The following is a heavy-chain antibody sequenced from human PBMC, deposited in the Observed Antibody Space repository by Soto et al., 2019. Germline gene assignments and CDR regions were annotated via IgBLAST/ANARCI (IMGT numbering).Heavy chain of an antibody. J-gene: IGHJ4*02. V-gene: IGHV1-58*01. CDR3: AAYGGPNSSSHFDY. CDR1: GFTFTSSA. Sequence: ASVKVSCKASGFTFTSSAVQWVRQARGQRLVWIGWIVVGSGNRNYAQKFQERVTIARDMSTNKASMELSSMRSEDTAVEYCAAYGGPNSSSHFDYWGQGTLVTVSS. D-gene: IGHD6-13*01. CDR2: IVVGSGNR.